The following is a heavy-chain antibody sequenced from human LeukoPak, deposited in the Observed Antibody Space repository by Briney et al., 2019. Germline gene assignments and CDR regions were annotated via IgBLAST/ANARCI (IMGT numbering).Heavy chain of an antibody. CDR1: GFTLSSNY. Sequence: GGSLRLSCAASGFTLSSNYMSWVRQAPGKGLEWVSVIYSGGSTYYADSVKGRFTISRDNSKNTLYLQMNSLRAEDTAVYYCASCLGAADAFYIWGQGTMVTVSS. CDR3: ASCLGAADAFYI. J-gene: IGHJ3*02. CDR2: IYSGGST. V-gene: IGHV3-66*02. D-gene: IGHD1-26*01.